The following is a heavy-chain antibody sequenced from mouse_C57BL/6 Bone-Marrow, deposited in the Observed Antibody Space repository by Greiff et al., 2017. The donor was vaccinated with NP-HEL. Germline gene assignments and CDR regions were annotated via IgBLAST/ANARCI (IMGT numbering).Heavy chain of an antibody. CDR2: IYPGSGST. Sequence: QVQLQQPGAELVKPGASVKMSCKASGYTFTSYWITWVKQRPGQGLEWIGDIYPGSGSTNYNEKFKSKATLTVDTSSSTAYMQLSRLAAEDSAVSYCAREVRPAGFAYWGQGTLVTVSA. CDR1: GYTFTSYW. J-gene: IGHJ3*01. V-gene: IGHV1-55*01. CDR3: AREVRPAGFAY. D-gene: IGHD3-2*02.